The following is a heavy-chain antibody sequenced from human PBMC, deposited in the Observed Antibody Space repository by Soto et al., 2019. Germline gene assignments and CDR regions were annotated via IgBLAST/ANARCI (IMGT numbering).Heavy chain of an antibody. D-gene: IGHD6-13*01. V-gene: IGHV1-2*04. CDR2: INPNSGGT. J-gene: IGHJ3*02. CDR1: GYTFTGYY. Sequence: ASVKVSCKASGYTFTGYYMHWVRQAPGQGLEWMGWINPNSGGTNYAQKFQGWVTMTRDTSISTAYMELSRLRSDDTAVYYCAREIAAAGNDAFDIWGQGTMVTVSS. CDR3: AREIAAAGNDAFDI.